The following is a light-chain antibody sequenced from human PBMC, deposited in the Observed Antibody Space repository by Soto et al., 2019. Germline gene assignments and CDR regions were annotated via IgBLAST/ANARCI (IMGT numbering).Light chain of an antibody. J-gene: IGKJ5*01. CDR3: MQALQPT. CDR2: LGS. Sequence: DIVMTQSPLSLPVTPGEPASISCRSSQSLLHSNGYNYLDWYLQKPGQSPQLLIYLGSNRASGVPDRFGGSGSGTDFTLKISRVEAEDVGVYYCMQALQPTFGQGTRLEIK. CDR1: QSLLHSNGYNY. V-gene: IGKV2-28*01.